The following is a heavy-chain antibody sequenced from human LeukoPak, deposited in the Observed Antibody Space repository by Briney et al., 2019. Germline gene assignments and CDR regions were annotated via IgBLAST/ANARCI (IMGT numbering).Heavy chain of an antibody. CDR1: GGSISSYY. V-gene: IGHV4-4*07. D-gene: IGHD3-3*01. J-gene: IGHJ3*02. Sequence: SETVSRTCTVSGGSISSYYWSWLRQPAGKGLEWIGRIYTSGSTNYNPSLKSRVTMSVDTSNNQFSLKLSSVTAADTAVYYCERDLGDHYDFWSGYQMGAFDIWGQGTMVTVSS. CDR2: IYTSGST. CDR3: ERDLGDHYDFWSGYQMGAFDI.